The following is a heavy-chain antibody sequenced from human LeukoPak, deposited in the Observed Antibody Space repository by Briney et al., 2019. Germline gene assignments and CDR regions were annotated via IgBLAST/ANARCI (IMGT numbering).Heavy chain of an antibody. CDR2: IKQDGSEK. V-gene: IGHV3-7*03. D-gene: IGHD3-3*01. CDR1: GFTFSSYW. CDR3: AKYAVGETFFGDY. Sequence: PGGSLRLSCAASGFTFSSYWMSWVRQAPGKGLEWVANIKQDGSEKYYVDSVKGRFTISRDNAKNSLYLQMNSLRAEDTAVYYCAKYAVGETFFGDYWGQGTLVTVSS. J-gene: IGHJ4*02.